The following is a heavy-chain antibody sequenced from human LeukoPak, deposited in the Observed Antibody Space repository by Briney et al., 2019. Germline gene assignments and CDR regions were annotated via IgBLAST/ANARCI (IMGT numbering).Heavy chain of an antibody. Sequence: PGGSLRLSCAASGFTISRYDIHWVRQPTGKGLEWVSFLSTTGDTYYQDSIKGRFTISRDTVRNSVYLQMNSLRADDTAVYYCTRGGCGRTSCYGDSGLDPWGQGTLVTVSS. CDR2: LSTTGDT. V-gene: IGHV3-13*01. CDR3: TRGGCGRTSCYGDSGLDP. D-gene: IGHD2-2*01. CDR1: GFTISRYD. J-gene: IGHJ5*02.